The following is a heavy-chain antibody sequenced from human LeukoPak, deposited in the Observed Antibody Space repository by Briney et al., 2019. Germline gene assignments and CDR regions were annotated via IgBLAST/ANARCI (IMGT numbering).Heavy chain of an antibody. CDR3: ARGGAAFAESVY. Sequence: GGSLRLFCVASGFTLSSYWMSWVRQAPGKGLEWVANIDGDGSTEAYVDSLKGRFTISRDNAKNSLYLQMNNLRVEDTAVYYCARGGAAFAESVYWGQGTLVTVSS. V-gene: IGHV3-7*01. J-gene: IGHJ4*02. CDR1: GFTLSSYW. D-gene: IGHD3-3*01. CDR2: IDGDGSTE.